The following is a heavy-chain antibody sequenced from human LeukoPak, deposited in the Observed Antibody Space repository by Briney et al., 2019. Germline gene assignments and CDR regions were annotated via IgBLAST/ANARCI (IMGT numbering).Heavy chain of an antibody. CDR3: AIARAPVTRISSFDS. CDR1: GFTSSSYA. J-gene: IGHJ3*02. Sequence: PGTSLRPSCAASGFTSSSYAIHWVRQAPGKGRGWVAVILLDGTDTFYADSVKGRLTTSRANSKNTLYLQINSQRADDPSVTFCAIARAPVTRISSFDSWREGRMVGVSS. V-gene: IGHV3-30*04. CDR2: ILLDGTDT. D-gene: IGHD2/OR15-2a*01.